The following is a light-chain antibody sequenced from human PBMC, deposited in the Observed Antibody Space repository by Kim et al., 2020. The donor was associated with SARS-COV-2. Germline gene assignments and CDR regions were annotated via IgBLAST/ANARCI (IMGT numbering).Light chain of an antibody. Sequence: CPGERATLSCRASQSFSSVYLAWYQQKPGQAPRLLLYGASNRDTGIPDRFSGSGSGTEYFLTISGLEPEDFAVYYCQQYLSSPLTFGGGTKVEIK. J-gene: IGKJ4*01. V-gene: IGKV3-20*01. CDR2: GAS. CDR1: QSFSSVY. CDR3: QQYLSSPLT.